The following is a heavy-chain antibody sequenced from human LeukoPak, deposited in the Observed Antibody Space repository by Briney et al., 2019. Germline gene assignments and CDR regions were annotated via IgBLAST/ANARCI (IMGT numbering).Heavy chain of an antibody. D-gene: IGHD5-24*01. V-gene: IGHV3-11*01. J-gene: IGHJ6*02. Sequence: PGGSLRLSCVASGFNFSDCYMNWIRQSPGKGLEWISYMCSRSGIIYYADSVKGRFTISRDNARNSLYLQMNSLRVDDTAVYYCAGGLLEAQGWLQWLGTVYSMDVWGQGTPVTVSS. CDR1: GFNFSDCY. CDR3: AGGLLEAQGWLQWLGTVYSMDV. CDR2: MCSRSGII.